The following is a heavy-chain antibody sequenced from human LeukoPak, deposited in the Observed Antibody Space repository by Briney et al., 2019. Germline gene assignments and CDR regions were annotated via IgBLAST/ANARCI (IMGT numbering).Heavy chain of an antibody. D-gene: IGHD1-26*01. J-gene: IGHJ4*02. Sequence: SVKLSCKASGGTFSSYAISWVRQPPGHGLEWIGGIIPIFGTANHAQKFQGGVTITADESTSPAYMELSSLRSEDTAVDYCARDSTPTYYSGTYYLEYWGQGTLVTVSS. CDR1: GGTFSSYA. CDR3: ARDSTPTYYSGTYYLEY. V-gene: IGHV1-69*13. CDR2: IIPIFGTA.